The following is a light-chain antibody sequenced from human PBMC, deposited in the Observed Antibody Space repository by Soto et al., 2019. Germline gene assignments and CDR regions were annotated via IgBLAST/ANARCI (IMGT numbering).Light chain of an antibody. V-gene: IGKV2-28*01. Sequence: DIVMTQSPLSLSVTPGESASISCRSSQSLLYSNGFNCLDWYLQKPGQSPQLLIYMASYRASGVPDRFSGSGSGTDFTLEISRVEAEYVGVYYGMQSLQNPWTFGQGTKVEIK. CDR3: MQSLQNPWT. CDR2: MAS. J-gene: IGKJ1*01. CDR1: QSLLYSNGFNC.